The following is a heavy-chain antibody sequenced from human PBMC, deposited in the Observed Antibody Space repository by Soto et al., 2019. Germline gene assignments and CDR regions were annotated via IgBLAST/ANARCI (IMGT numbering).Heavy chain of an antibody. Sequence: ASVKVSCKASGYTFNRYYMHWVRQAPGPGLEWMGWISPHTGGTTYAQKFQGRVTMTRDTSVSTAFMELSRLGSDDTAVYYCARGSQMFMTLSYYPMDFWGQGTLVTVSS. CDR1: GYTFNRYY. J-gene: IGHJ4*03. V-gene: IGHV1-2*02. CDR3: ARGSQMFMTLSYYPMDF. CDR2: ISPHTGGT. D-gene: IGHD1-26*01.